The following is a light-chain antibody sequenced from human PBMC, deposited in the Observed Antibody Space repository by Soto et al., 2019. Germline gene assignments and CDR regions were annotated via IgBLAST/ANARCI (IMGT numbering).Light chain of an antibody. V-gene: IGKV1-5*01. CDR2: DAS. Sequence: DIQMTQSPSTLSASVGDRVTITCRASQSISSWLAWYQQKPGKAPKLLIYDASSLESGVPSRFSGSRSGTEFTLTISSLQPDDFATYYCRQYNSFPYTFGQGTKLEIK. J-gene: IGKJ2*01. CDR1: QSISSW. CDR3: RQYNSFPYT.